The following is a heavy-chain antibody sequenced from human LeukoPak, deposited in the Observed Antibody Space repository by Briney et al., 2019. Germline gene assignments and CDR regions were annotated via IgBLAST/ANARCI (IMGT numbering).Heavy chain of an antibody. CDR1: GGTFSSYA. CDR3: ARDVHYGDYDVHDAFDI. J-gene: IGHJ3*02. CDR2: IIPIFGTA. V-gene: IGHV1-69*01. D-gene: IGHD4-17*01. Sequence: GCSVKVSCKASGGTFSSYAISWVRQAPGQGLEWMGGIIPIFGTANYAQKFQGRVAITADESTSTAYMELSSLRSEDTAVYYCARDVHYGDYDVHDAFDIWGQGTMVTVSS.